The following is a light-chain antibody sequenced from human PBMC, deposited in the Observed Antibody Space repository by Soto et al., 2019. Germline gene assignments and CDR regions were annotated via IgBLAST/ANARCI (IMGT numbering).Light chain of an antibody. CDR2: GAS. V-gene: IGKV3-20*01. Sequence: EIVLTQSPGTLSLSPGERATLACRASQSVSSSYLAWYQQKPGQAPRRLIYGASSRATGIPDRFSGTESGTDFVFLISRLEAEEFTVSECQLDGSTPPYTFGQGTKLEI. CDR3: QLDGSTPPYT. CDR1: QSVSSSY. J-gene: IGKJ2*01.